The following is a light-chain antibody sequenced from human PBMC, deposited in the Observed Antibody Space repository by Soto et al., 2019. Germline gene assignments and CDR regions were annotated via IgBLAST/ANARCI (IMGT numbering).Light chain of an antibody. J-gene: IGLJ2*01. CDR3: SSYPSSSTVV. V-gene: IGLV2-14*01. CDR2: DVS. Sequence: QSALTQPASVSGSPGQSITISCTGTSSDVGGYNYVSWYQQHPGKAPKLMIYDVSNRPSGDSNRFSGSKSGNTASLTISGLQAEDEADYYCSSYPSSSTVVFGGGTKVTVL. CDR1: SSDVGGYNY.